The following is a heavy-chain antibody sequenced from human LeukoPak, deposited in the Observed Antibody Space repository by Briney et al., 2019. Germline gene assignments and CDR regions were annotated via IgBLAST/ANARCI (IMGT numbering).Heavy chain of an antibody. J-gene: IGHJ3*02. D-gene: IGHD2-2*01. V-gene: IGHV3-23*01. CDR2: LSGSGGST. CDR3: AKDLVWYAGLYCSSTNCPHDAFDI. CDR1: GFTFSSYA. Sequence: QAGGSLRLSCAASGFTFSSYAMSWVRQAPGKGLEWVSALSGSGGSTYYADSVKGRFTISRDNSKNTLYLQMNSLRAEDTAVYYCAKDLVWYAGLYCSSTNCPHDAFDIWGQGTMVTVSS.